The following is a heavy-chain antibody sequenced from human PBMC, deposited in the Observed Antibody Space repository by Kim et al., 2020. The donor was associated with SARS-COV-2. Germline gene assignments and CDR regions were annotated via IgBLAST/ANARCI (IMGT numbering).Heavy chain of an antibody. D-gene: IGHD5-18*01. J-gene: IGHJ4*02. V-gene: IGHV3-23*01. CDR1: GFTFSTYA. Sequence: GGSLRLSCAASGFTFSTYAMSWVRQAPGKGLEWVSAIISSGGSTYSANAVKSRSTISRDNSKNMLYLQMNSLRAEDTAVYYCARARGSYDYFDYWGQGTLVTVSS. CDR2: IISSGGST. CDR3: ARARGSYDYFDY.